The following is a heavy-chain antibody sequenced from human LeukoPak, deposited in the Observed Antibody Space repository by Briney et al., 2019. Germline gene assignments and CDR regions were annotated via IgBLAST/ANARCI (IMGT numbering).Heavy chain of an antibody. V-gene: IGHV3-7*01. CDR2: IKQDGSEK. J-gene: IGHJ4*02. CDR1: GFTFSSYW. Sequence: GGSLRLSCAVSGFTFSSYWMNWVRQAPGKGLEWVANIKQDGSEKYYVDSVKGRFTISRDNAKNSLYLQMNSLRAEDTAVYYCAGGSGWVFDSWGQGTLVTVSS. CDR3: AGGSGWVFDS. D-gene: IGHD6-19*01.